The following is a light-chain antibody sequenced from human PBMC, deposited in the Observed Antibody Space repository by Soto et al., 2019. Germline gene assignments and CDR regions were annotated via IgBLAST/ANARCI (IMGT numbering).Light chain of an antibody. CDR1: QTVLYSSNNKNY. CDR2: WAS. CDR3: QQSYSTPHT. Sequence: DIVMTQSPDSLAVSLGERATINCKSSQTVLYSSNNKNYLAWYLQKPGQPPKLLIYWASTRESGVPDRFSGSWSGTDFTLTISSLQAEDVAVYYCQQSYSTPHTFGQVTKLEIK. J-gene: IGKJ2*01. V-gene: IGKV4-1*01.